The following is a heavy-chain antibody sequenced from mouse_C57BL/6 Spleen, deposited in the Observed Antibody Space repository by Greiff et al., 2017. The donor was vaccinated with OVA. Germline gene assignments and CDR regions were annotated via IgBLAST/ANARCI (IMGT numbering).Heavy chain of an antibody. CDR3: ARALPPYAMDY. V-gene: IGHV5-17*01. D-gene: IGHD5-5*01. Sequence: DVHLVESGGGLVKPGGSLKLSCAASGFTFSDYGMHWVRQAPEKGLEWVAYISSGSSTIYYADTVKGRFTISRDNAKNTLFLQMTSLRSEDTAMYYCARALPPYAMDYWGQGTSVTVSS. CDR2: ISSGSSTI. J-gene: IGHJ4*01. CDR1: GFTFSDYG.